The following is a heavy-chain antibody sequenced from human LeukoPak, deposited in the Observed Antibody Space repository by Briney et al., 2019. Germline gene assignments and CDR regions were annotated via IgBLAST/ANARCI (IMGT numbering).Heavy chain of an antibody. J-gene: IGHJ3*02. CDR2: ISYDGSNK. CDR3: ARDLDAFDI. CDR1: GFTFSSYA. V-gene: IGHV3-30-3*01. Sequence: GGSLRLSCAASGFTFSSYAMHWVRQAPGKGLEWVAVISYDGSNKYYADSVKGRFTISRDNAKNSLYLQMNSLRAEDTAVYYCARDLDAFDIWGQGTMVTVSS.